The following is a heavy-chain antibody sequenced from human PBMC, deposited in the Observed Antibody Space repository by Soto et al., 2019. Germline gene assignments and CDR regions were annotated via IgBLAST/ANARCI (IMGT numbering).Heavy chain of an antibody. J-gene: IGHJ6*02. Sequence: ASVKVSCKASGFTFTAYYMHWVRQAPGQGLEWMGWINPNSGDTNYAQKFQGWVTMTRDTSISTAYMELSRLRSDDTAFYYCARSLGPLYGMDVWGQGTTVPVSS. CDR1: GFTFTAYY. CDR2: INPNSGDT. CDR3: ARSLGPLYGMDV. D-gene: IGHD7-27*01. V-gene: IGHV1-2*04.